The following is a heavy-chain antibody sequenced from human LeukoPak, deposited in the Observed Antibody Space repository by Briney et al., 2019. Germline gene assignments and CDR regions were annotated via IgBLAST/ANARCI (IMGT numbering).Heavy chain of an antibody. D-gene: IGHD2-15*01. CDR3: ARVLRYCSGGNCYSGGLGYMDV. V-gene: IGHV3-53*01. CDR2: IYSGGST. CDR1: GFTVSSDY. J-gene: IGHJ6*03. Sequence: GSLRLSCAASGFTVSSDYMSWVRQAPGKGLEWVSVIYSGGSTYYADSVKGRFTISRDNSKSTLYIQMNSLRAEDTAVYYCARVLRYCSGGNCYSGGLGYMDVWGKGTTVTISS.